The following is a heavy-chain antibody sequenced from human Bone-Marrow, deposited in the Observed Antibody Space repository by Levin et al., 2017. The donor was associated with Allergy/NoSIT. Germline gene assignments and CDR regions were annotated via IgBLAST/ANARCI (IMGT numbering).Heavy chain of an antibody. CDR1: GFTFSSSA. CDR2: ISAGDAST. Sequence: GGSLRLSCAASGFTFSSSAMSWVRQAPGKGLEWVSSISAGDASTYYTDSVKGRLTVSRDYSKNTLYLQMNRLGAEDTALDYCAKVRRGLDAVDRWRQGTMVTVSS. CDR3: AKVRRGLDAVDR. D-gene: IGHD3/OR15-3a*01. J-gene: IGHJ3*02. V-gene: IGHV3-23*01.